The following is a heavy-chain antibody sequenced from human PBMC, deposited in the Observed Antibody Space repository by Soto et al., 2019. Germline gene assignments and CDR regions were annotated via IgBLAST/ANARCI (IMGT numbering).Heavy chain of an antibody. CDR2: IKSDGSTT. D-gene: IGHD6-13*01. CDR3: AREAYRSSWFSGVDY. Sequence: PGGSLRLSCAASGFTFSSYWMHWVRQAPGKGLVWVSRIKSDGSTTSYADSVKGRFTISRDNAKNTLYLQMNSLRAEDTAVYYCAREAYRSSWFSGVDYWGEGTLVTVSS. J-gene: IGHJ4*02. CDR1: GFTFSSYW. V-gene: IGHV3-74*01.